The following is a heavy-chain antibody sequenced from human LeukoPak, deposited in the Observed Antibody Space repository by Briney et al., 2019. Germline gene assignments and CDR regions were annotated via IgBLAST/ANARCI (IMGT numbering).Heavy chain of an antibody. D-gene: IGHD3-10*01. Sequence: SETLSLTCTVSGGSISSSSYYWGWIRQPPGKGLEWIGSIYYSGSTYYNPSLKSRVTISVDTSKNQFSLKLSSVTAADTAVYYCARAYGSGSPPDYWGQGTLVTVSS. J-gene: IGHJ4*02. CDR2: IYYSGST. CDR1: GGSISSSSYY. V-gene: IGHV4-39*07. CDR3: ARAYGSGSPPDY.